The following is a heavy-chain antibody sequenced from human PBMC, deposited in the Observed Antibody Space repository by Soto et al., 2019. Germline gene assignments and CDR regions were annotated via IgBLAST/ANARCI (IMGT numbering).Heavy chain of an antibody. J-gene: IGHJ6*02. CDR3: ARDLRGYYYGMDV. CDR2: ISPNSGGT. V-gene: IGHV1-2*02. CDR1: GYTFTGYY. Sequence: ASVKVSCKASGYTFTGYYIHWVRQAPGQGLEWMGWISPNSGGTNYAQKFQGRVTMTRDTSISTAYMELSRLRSDDTAVYYCARDLRGYYYGMDVWGQGTTVTVSS.